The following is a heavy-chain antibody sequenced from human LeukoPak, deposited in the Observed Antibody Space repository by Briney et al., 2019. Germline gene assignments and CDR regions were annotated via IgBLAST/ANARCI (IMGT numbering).Heavy chain of an antibody. CDR1: GYSFTSYW. D-gene: IGHD3-9*01. CDR2: IYPGDSDT. Sequence: GESLKISCKGSGYSFTSYWIGWVRQMPGKGLEWMGVIYPGDSDTRYSPSFQGQVTISVDKSISTAYLQWSSLKASDTAMYYCARALTGYYRMAAFDIWGQGTMVTVSS. V-gene: IGHV5-51*01. J-gene: IGHJ3*02. CDR3: ARALTGYYRMAAFDI.